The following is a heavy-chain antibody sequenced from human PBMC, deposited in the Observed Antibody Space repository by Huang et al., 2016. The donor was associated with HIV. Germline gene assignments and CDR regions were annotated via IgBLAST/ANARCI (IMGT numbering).Heavy chain of an antibody. J-gene: IGHJ6*03. CDR1: GFTFTSYG. CDR3: AKDLVVGPSGYHYMDV. Sequence: QAQVLESGGGVVQPGESLRLSCATSGFTFTSYGIHWVRPAPGKGLEWVAFIGNDGTNKNYIDPVKGRFTISRDNSKNTLFLQMNSLRPDDTAVYYCAKDLVVGPSGYHYMDVWGRGTTVTVSS. D-gene: IGHD1-26*01. V-gene: IGHV3-30*02. CDR2: IGNDGTNK.